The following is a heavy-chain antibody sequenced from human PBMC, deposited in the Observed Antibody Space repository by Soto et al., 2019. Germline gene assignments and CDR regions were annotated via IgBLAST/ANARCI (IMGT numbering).Heavy chain of an antibody. V-gene: IGHV3-49*03. CDR3: TRDENYYYDSSGYSGPIGY. J-gene: IGHJ4*02. CDR2: IRSKAYGGTT. D-gene: IGHD3-22*01. Sequence: PGGSLRLSCTASGFTFGDYAMSWFRQAPGKGLEWVGFIRSKAYGGTTEYAASVKGRFTISRDDSKSIAYLQMNSLKTEDTAVYYCTRDENYYYDSSGYSGPIGYRGQGTLVTVSS. CDR1: GFTFGDYA.